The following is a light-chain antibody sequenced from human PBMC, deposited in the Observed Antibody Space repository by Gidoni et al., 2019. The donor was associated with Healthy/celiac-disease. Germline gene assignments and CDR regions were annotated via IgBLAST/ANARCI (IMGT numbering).Light chain of an antibody. CDR1: QSVRSY. CDR2: DAS. J-gene: IGKJ4*01. CDR3: QQRSNWPCT. V-gene: IGKV3-11*01. Sequence: EIVLTQSPATLSLSPGERATLSCRASQSVRSYLDWYQQKPGQAPRLLIYDASNRATGIPARFSGSGSGTDFTLTISSLEPEDFAVYYCQQRSNWPCTFGGGTKVEIK.